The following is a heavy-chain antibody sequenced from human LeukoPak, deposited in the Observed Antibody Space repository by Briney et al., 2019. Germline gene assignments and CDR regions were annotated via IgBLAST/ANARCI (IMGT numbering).Heavy chain of an antibody. CDR3: ATALLGSGPIDDAFDL. J-gene: IGHJ3*01. Sequence: PGGSLRLSCVASGFTFDAFAMHWVRQAPGKGLEWVSGSSWNAEITHYADSVKGRFTISRDNAKNSLYLQMESLRPDDTALYYCATALLGSGPIDDAFDLWGQGTMVTVSS. D-gene: IGHD3-10*01. CDR2: SSWNAEIT. V-gene: IGHV3-9*01. CDR1: GFTFDAFA.